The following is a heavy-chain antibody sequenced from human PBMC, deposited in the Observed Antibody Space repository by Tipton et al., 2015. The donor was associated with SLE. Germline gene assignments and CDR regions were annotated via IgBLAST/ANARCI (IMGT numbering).Heavy chain of an antibody. CDR3: ARVGVGATTGYYYYYMDV. CDR2: IYYSGRT. Sequence: LRLPCTVSGGFISSYYWCRIRQPAGKGLEWIRRIYYSGRTYYHPSLKSRVTISVDTSKNQFSLKLSSVTAADTALYYCARVGVGATTGYYYYYMDVWGKGTTVTVSS. D-gene: IGHD1-26*01. V-gene: IGHV4-59*05. CDR1: GGFISSYY. J-gene: IGHJ6*03.